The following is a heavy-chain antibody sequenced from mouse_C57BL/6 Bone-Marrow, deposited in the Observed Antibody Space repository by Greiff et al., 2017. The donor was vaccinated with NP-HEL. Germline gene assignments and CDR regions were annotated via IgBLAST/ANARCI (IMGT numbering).Heavy chain of an antibody. D-gene: IGHD1-1*01. Sequence: DVHLVESGGDLVKPGGSLKLSCAASGFTFSSYGMSWVRQTPDKRLEWVATISSGGSYTYYPDSVKGRFTISRDNAKNTLYLQMSSLKSEDTAMYYCASHYYGSSLAWFAYWGQGTLVTVSA. CDR3: ASHYYGSSLAWFAY. J-gene: IGHJ3*01. CDR2: ISSGGSYT. CDR1: GFTFSSYG. V-gene: IGHV5-6*01.